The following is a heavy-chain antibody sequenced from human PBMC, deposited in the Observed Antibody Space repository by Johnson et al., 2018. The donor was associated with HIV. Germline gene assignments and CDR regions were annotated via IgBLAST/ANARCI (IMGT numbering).Heavy chain of an antibody. J-gene: IGHJ3*02. D-gene: IGHD2-15*01. CDR2: ISYDGSNK. V-gene: IGHV3-30-3*01. CDR1: GFTFSSYA. Sequence: QVQLVESGGGVVQPGRSLRLSCAASGFTFSSYAMHWVRQAPGKGLEWVAIISYDGSNKYYADSVKGRFTMSRDNSKNTLSLQMNSLRAEDTAVYSCARFDEGWTACDIWGQGTMVTVS. CDR3: ARFDEGWTACDI.